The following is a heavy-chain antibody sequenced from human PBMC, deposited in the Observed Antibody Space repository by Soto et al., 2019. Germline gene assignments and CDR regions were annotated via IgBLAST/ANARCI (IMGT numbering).Heavy chain of an antibody. CDR1: GYSISSGNY. CDR3: RSSTSCYDESCVDV. V-gene: IGHV4-38-2*01. Sequence: PSETLSLTCVVSGYSISSGNYWAWIRQPPGRGLEWIGSLYHIGSTHYNTSLKSRVTISVDTSKNHFSLELSSVTAADTAIYYCRSSTSCYDESCVDVWGQGTMVTVSS. D-gene: IGHD2-2*01. J-gene: IGHJ6*02. CDR2: LYHIGST.